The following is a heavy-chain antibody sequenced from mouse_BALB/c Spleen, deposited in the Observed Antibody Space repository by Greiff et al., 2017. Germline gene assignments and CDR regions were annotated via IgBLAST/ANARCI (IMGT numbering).Heavy chain of an antibody. CDR1: GFNIKDTY. CDR3: ARAPYSTVGAY. CDR2: IDPANGNT. D-gene: IGHD1-1*01. Sequence: EVQLQQSGAELVKPGASVKLSCTASGFNIKDTYMHWVKQRPEQGLEWIGRIDPANGNTKYDPKFQGKATITADTSSNTAYLQLSSLTSEDTAVYYCARAPYSTVGAYWGQGTLVTVSA. J-gene: IGHJ3*01. V-gene: IGHV14-3*02.